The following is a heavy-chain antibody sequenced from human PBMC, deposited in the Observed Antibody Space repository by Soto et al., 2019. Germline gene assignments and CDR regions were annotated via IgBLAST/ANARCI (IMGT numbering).Heavy chain of an antibody. J-gene: IGHJ5*02. CDR2: INAGNGNT. Sequence: ASVKVSCKASGYTFTSYAMHWVRQAPGQRLEWMGWINAGNGNTKYSQKFQGRVTITRDTSASTAYMELSSLRSEDTAVYYCARDFYDILTGSHGWFDPWGQGTLVTVSS. D-gene: IGHD3-9*01. CDR3: ARDFYDILTGSHGWFDP. CDR1: GYTFTSYA. V-gene: IGHV1-3*01.